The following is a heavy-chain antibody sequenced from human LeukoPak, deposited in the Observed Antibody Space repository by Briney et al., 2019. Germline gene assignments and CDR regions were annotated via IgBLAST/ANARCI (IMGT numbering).Heavy chain of an antibody. D-gene: IGHD3-10*01. V-gene: IGHV3-21*01. Sequence: GGSLRPSCAASGFTFSSYSMNWVRRAPEKGLGWVSSISSRSSYLYYADSVKGRFSISRDHAKNSLYLQMNSLRAEDTAVYYCARGDLFGIWGQGTMVTVSS. J-gene: IGHJ3*02. CDR1: GFTFSSYS. CDR3: ARGDLFGI. CDR2: ISSRSSYL.